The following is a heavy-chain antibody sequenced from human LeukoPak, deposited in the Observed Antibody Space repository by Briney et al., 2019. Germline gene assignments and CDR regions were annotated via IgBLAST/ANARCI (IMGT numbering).Heavy chain of an antibody. CDR3: ARGLYLTTRGGAAAGFLDY. J-gene: IGHJ4*02. CDR1: GYSISSGYY. V-gene: IGHV4-38-2*02. CDR2: VYHGGST. Sequence: SETLSLTCTVSGYSISSGYYWGWIRQPPGKGLEWIGSVYHGGSTYYNPSLRGRVTISLDTSKNQFSLRLSSVTAADTAVYYCARGLYLTTRGGAAAGFLDYWGQGTLVTVSS. D-gene: IGHD6-13*01.